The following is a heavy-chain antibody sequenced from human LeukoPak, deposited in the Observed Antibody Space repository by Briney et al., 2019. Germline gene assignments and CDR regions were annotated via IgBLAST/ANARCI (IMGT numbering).Heavy chain of an antibody. CDR1: GYSVSSGYY. D-gene: IGHD5-24*01. Sequence: SETLSLTCTVSGYSVSSGYYWGCIRQPPGKGLEWIGSIYHSGSTYYNPSLKSRVTISVDTSKNQFSLKLSSVTAADTAVYYCARHKRWLQFEDYFDYWGQGTLVTVSS. CDR3: ARHKRWLQFEDYFDY. V-gene: IGHV4-38-2*02. J-gene: IGHJ4*02. CDR2: IYHSGST.